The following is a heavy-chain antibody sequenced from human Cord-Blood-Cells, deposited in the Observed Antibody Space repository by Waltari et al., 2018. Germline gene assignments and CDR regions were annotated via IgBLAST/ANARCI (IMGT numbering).Heavy chain of an antibody. Sequence: QVPWVHAGAEVKKPGASVKVSCTVSVYTLTELPMHRVQLAPGKGLEWMGGFDPEDGETIYAQKFQGRVTMTEDTCTDTAYMELSSLRSEDTAVYYCATSTVSSWYYFDLWGRGTLVTVSS. CDR2: FDPEDGET. CDR1: VYTLTELP. J-gene: IGHJ2*01. CDR3: ATSTVSSWYYFDL. D-gene: IGHD6-13*01. V-gene: IGHV1-24*01.